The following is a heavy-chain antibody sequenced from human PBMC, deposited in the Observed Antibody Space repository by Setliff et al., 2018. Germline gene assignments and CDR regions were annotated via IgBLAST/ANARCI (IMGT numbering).Heavy chain of an antibody. J-gene: IGHJ4*02. CDR1: GYTFTGYY. D-gene: IGHD1-26*01. CDR3: ARVEEWELLPLNY. V-gene: IGHV1-2*02. Sequence: ASVKVSCKASGYTFTGYYIHWVRQAPGQGLEWMGWINPHSGGTNFPQTFQGRVTMTRDTSISTAYMELSRLRSDDTAVYYCARVEEWELLPLNYWGQGTLVTVSS. CDR2: INPHSGGT.